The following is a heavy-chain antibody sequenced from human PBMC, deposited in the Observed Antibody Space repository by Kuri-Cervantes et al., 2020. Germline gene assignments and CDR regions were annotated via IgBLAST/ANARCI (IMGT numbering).Heavy chain of an antibody. D-gene: IGHD3-22*01. CDR2: INANTGNP. Sequence: ASVKVSCKASGYTFTSYAMNWVRQAPGQGLEWMGWINANTGNPTYAQGFTGRFVFSLDTSVSTAYLQIGSLKAEDTAVYYCARVGGYYDSSGYYDVEHAFDIWGQGTMVTVSS. CDR3: ARVGGYYDSSGYYDVEHAFDI. J-gene: IGHJ3*02. CDR1: GYTFTSYA. V-gene: IGHV7-4-1*01.